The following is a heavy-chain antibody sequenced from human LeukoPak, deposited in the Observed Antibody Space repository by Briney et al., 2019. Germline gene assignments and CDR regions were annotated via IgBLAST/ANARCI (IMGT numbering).Heavy chain of an antibody. CDR1: GFNFNNYD. Sequence: PGGSLTLSCVASGFNFNNYDLHWVRQAPGKGLEWVAFIKFHGHETFYADSVEGRFTFSRDNSRNTVYLQMNSLRSEDTAVYYCARGAPICRNADCRTGFDYWGQGTLVAVSS. V-gene: IGHV3-30*02. CDR3: ARGAPICRNADCRTGFDY. CDR2: IKFHGHET. J-gene: IGHJ4*02. D-gene: IGHD1-1*01.